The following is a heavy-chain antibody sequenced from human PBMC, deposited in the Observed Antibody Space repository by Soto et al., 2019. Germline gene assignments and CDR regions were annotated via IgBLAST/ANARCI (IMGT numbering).Heavy chain of an antibody. CDR3: AIAGMSYGGGL. V-gene: IGHV1-46*01. CDR1: GSTVTNYF. CDR2: INPSSATT. D-gene: IGHD3-16*01. J-gene: IGHJ4*02. Sequence: ASVKVSCKASGSTVTNYFMHWVRQAPGQGLEWMGAINPSSATTSYAQKFQGRVTLTRDTSTSTIYMELSSLRSEDTAVYYCAIAGMSYGGGLWGQGAPLTLSS.